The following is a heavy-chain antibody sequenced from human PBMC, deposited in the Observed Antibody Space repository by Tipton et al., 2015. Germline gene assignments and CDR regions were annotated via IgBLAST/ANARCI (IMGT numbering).Heavy chain of an antibody. CDR1: GDSISSDY. Sequence: TLSLTCTVSGDSISSDYWSWVRQPPGKGLEWIGEIHHGGSTNYNPSLKSRVTMSVDTSKNQFSLHLSSVTAADTAVYYCAREVWYNDSTGYDYWGQGTLVTVSS. V-gene: IGHV4-4*02. CDR3: AREVWYNDSTGYDY. CDR2: IHHGGST. J-gene: IGHJ4*02. D-gene: IGHD3-22*01.